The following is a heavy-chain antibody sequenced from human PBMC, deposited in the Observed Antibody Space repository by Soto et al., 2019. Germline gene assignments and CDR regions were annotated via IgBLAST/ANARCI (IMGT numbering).Heavy chain of an antibody. V-gene: IGHV1-69*02. D-gene: IGHD6-19*01. J-gene: IGHJ5*02. CDR2: IIPILGIA. CDR1: GGTFSSYT. Sequence: SVKVSCKASGGTFSSYTISWVRQAPGQGLEWMGRIIPILGIANYAQKFQGRVTITADKSTSTAYMELSSLRSEDTAVYYCARGYSSGLPPGFDPWGQGTLVTVSS. CDR3: ARGYSSGLPPGFDP.